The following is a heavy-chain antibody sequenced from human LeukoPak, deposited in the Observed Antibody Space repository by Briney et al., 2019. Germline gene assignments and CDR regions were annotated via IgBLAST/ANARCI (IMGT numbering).Heavy chain of an antibody. Sequence: SETLSLTCTVSGGSISSGGYYWSWIRQHPGKGLEWIGYIYYSGSTYYNPSLKSRVTISVDTSKNQFSLKLSSATAADTAVYYCARVQPYCSSTSCYRIYFDYWGQGTLVTVSS. CDR1: GGSISSGGYY. V-gene: IGHV4-31*03. CDR2: IYYSGST. D-gene: IGHD2-2*02. J-gene: IGHJ4*02. CDR3: ARVQPYCSSTSCYRIYFDY.